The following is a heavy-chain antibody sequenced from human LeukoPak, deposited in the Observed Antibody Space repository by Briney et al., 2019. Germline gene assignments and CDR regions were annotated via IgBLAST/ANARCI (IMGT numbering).Heavy chain of an antibody. D-gene: IGHD2-21*02. J-gene: IGHJ3*02. CDR2: ISAYNGNT. V-gene: IGHV1-18*01. CDR3: ARRGAAHSTEIDAFDI. CDR1: GYTFTSYG. Sequence: ASVKVSCKASGYTFTSYGISWVRQAPGQGLEWMGWISAYNGNTNYAQKLQGRVTMTTDTSTSTAYMELRSLRSDDTAVYYCARRGAAHSTEIDAFDIWGQGTMVTVSS.